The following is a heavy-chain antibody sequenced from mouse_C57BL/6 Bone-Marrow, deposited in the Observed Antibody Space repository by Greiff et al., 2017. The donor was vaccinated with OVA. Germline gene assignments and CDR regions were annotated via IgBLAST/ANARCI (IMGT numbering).Heavy chain of an antibody. Sequence: QVQLQQPGAELVKPGASVKMSCKASGYTFTSYWITWVKQRPGQGLEWIGDIYPGSGSTNYNEKFKSKATLTVDTSSSTAYMQLSSLTSEDSAVYYYARADKAYDGYYVLYFDYWGQGTTLTVSS. D-gene: IGHD2-3*01. CDR2: IYPGSGST. V-gene: IGHV1-55*01. J-gene: IGHJ2*01. CDR3: ARADKAYDGYYVLYFDY. CDR1: GYTFTSYW.